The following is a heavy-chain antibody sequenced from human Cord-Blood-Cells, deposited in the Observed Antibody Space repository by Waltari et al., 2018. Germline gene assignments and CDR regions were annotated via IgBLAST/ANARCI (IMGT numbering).Heavy chain of an antibody. J-gene: IGHJ3*02. D-gene: IGHD4-17*01. CDR3: AKVPDYGDYEKGAFDI. Sequence: EVQLLESGGGLVQPGWSLRLSCAASGFTFSSYALSGVGQAPGKGLEWVSAISGSGGSTYYADSVKGRFTISRDNSKNTLYLQMNSLRAEDTAVYYCAKVPDYGDYEKGAFDIWGQGTMVTVSS. CDR2: ISGSGGST. V-gene: IGHV3-23*01. CDR1: GFTFSSYA.